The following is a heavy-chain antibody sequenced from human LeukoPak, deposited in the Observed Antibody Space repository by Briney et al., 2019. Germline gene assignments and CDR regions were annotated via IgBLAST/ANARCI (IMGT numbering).Heavy chain of an antibody. V-gene: IGHV1-2*02. Sequence: GASVKVSCKASGYTFTGYYMHWVRQAPGQGLEWMGWINPNSGGTNYAQKFQGRVTMTGDTSISTAYMELSRLRSDDTAVYYCARERTRGYCSSTSCYMSYGYWGQGTLVTVSS. CDR2: INPNSGGT. CDR1: GYTFTGYY. J-gene: IGHJ4*02. D-gene: IGHD2-2*02. CDR3: ARERTRGYCSSTSCYMSYGY.